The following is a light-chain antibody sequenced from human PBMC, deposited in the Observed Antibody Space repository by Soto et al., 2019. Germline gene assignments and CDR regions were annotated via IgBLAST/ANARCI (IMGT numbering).Light chain of an antibody. Sequence: QSVLTQPASVSGSPGQSITISCTGTTSDVGNYNLVSWYQQHPTKAPKLLIYEVTKRPSGVSNRFSGSKSGSTASLTISGLQAEDKADYYCCSYAGTSTYVFGSGTKVTVL. CDR1: TSDVGNYNL. V-gene: IGLV2-23*02. J-gene: IGLJ1*01. CDR3: CSYAGTSTYV. CDR2: EVT.